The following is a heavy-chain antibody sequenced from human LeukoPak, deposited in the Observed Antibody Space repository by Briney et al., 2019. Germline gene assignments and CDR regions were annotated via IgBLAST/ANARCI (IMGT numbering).Heavy chain of an antibody. J-gene: IGHJ6*02. CDR2: IYSGGST. CDR3: AKDREGYYGSGRIYYYYGMDV. CDR1: GFTVSTNY. Sequence: GGSLRLSCVASGFTVSTNYMSWVRQAPGKGLEWVSVIYSGGSTYYADSVKGRFTISRDNSKNTLYLQMNSLRAEDTAVYYCAKDREGYYGSGRIYYYYGMDVWGQGTTVTVSS. D-gene: IGHD3-10*01. V-gene: IGHV3-66*01.